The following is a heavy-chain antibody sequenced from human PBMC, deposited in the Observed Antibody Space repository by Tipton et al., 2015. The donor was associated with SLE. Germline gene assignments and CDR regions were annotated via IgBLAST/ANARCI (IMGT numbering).Heavy chain of an antibody. D-gene: IGHD1-26*01. V-gene: IGHV4-39*07. J-gene: IGHJ4*02. CDR2: IYYSGSP. CDR1: GDSISSSSYY. CDR3: ARERGSGSYSDY. Sequence: TLSLTCIVSGDSISSSSYYWGWIRQPPGKGLEWIGSIYYSGSPYYNPSLKSRVTISEDTSKNQFSLKLSSVTAADTAVYYCARERGSGSYSDYWGQGTRVAVSS.